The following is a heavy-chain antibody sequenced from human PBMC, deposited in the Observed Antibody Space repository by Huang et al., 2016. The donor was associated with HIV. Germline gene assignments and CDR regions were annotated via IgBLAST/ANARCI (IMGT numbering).Heavy chain of an antibody. D-gene: IGHD6-6*01. J-gene: IGHJ6*02. V-gene: IGHV1-69*01. CDR3: ARGRTRSSLYDSYYGLDV. CDR1: GGTFSTYA. CDR2: IIPIFGTA. Sequence: QMQLVQSGAEVKKPGSSVKVSCKASGGTFSTYAISWVRQAPGQGLEWMGGIIPIFGTANYAQKFQGTVTITADEFTGTAYMELSSLRSEDTALYYCARGRTRSSLYDSYYGLDVWGQGTTVTVSS.